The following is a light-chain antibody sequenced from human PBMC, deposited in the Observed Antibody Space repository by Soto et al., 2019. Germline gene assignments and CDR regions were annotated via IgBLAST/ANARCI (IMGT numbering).Light chain of an antibody. V-gene: IGLV2-14*01. CDR1: SGDVGSYNY. Sequence: QSALTQPASVSGSPGQSITISCTGTSGDVGSYNYVSWYQQHPGKAPKLIIYEVSNRPSGVSNRFSGSKSGNTASLTISGLQAEDEADYYCSSYTSSSTLAVFGGGTKVTVL. CDR2: EVS. J-gene: IGLJ2*01. CDR3: SSYTSSSTLAV.